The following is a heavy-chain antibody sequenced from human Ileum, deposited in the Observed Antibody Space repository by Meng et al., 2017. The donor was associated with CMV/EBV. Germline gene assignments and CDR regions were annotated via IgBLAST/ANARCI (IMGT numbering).Heavy chain of an antibody. CDR2: ISGSGENT. CDR1: GGSISSYY. CDR3: VRQDHNFGFDS. D-gene: IGHD1-1*01. V-gene: IGHV3-23*01. J-gene: IGHJ4*02. Sequence: ETLSLTCTVSGGSISSYYWSWIRQPPGKGLEWVLCISGSGENTFYADSVKGRFTISRDNSKNTLYLQMDSLRDEDTAIYYCVRQDHNFGFDSWGQGTLVTVSS.